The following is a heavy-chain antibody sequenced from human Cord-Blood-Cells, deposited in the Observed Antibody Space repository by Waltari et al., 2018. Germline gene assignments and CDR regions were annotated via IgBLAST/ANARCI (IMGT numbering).Heavy chain of an antibody. D-gene: IGHD6-13*01. Sequence: QVQLVQSGAEVKKPGASVKVSCKASGYTFTGYYMHWVRQAPGQGLEWMGWSNPNSGGTNSAQKFEGRVTMTRDTSISTAYMELSRLRSDDTAVYYCARGGIAAAGTHGTWFDPWGQGTLVTVSS. J-gene: IGHJ5*02. CDR2: SNPNSGGT. CDR1: GYTFTGYY. CDR3: ARGGIAAAGTHGTWFDP. V-gene: IGHV1-2*02.